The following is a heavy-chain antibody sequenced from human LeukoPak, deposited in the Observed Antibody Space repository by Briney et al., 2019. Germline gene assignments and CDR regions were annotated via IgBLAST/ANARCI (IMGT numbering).Heavy chain of an antibody. CDR3: ARGGTAAETSGFDY. J-gene: IGHJ4*01. CDR1: GYTFASHD. V-gene: IGHV1-8*01. D-gene: IGHD6-13*01. CDR2: LHTDNDDA. Sequence: ASVKVSCKASGYTFASHDIIWVRQATGQGLEYMGWLHTDNDDAGYAEKFQGRVNLTKDTSTGTAYMELSSLTFDDTAVYYCARGGTAAETSGFDYWGRGTQVTVSA.